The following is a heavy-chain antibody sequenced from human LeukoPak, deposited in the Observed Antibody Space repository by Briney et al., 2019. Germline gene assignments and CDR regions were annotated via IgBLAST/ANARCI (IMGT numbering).Heavy chain of an antibody. CDR3: TRSGSYLLIDY. D-gene: IGHD1-26*01. V-gene: IGHV3-49*04. Sequence: PGRSLRLSCTASGFTFGDYAMSWVRQAPAKGLEWVGFIRSKAYGRTTEYAASVKGRFTISRDDSKSIAYLQMNSLKTEDTAVYYCTRSGSYLLIDYWGQGTLVTVSS. CDR1: GFTFGDYA. CDR2: IRSKAYGRTT. J-gene: IGHJ4*02.